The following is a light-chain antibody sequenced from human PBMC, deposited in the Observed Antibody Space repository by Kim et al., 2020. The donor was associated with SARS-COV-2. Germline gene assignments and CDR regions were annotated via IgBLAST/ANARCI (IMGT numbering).Light chain of an antibody. CDR1: SSNIGSNT. Sequence: ELTQPPSASGTPGQRVTISCSGSSSNIGSNTVNWYQQLPGTAPKLLIYGNNQRPSGVPDRFSGFKSGTSASLAISRLQSEDEADYYCAAWDDSLNVVFGGGTQLTVL. CDR3: AAWDDSLNVV. CDR2: GNN. J-gene: IGLJ2*01. V-gene: IGLV1-44*01.